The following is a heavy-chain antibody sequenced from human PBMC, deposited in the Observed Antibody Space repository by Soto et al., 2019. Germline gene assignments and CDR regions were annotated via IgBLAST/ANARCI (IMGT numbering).Heavy chain of an antibody. Sequence: TSETLSLTCAVYGGSFSGYYWSWIRQPPGKGLEWIGEINHSGSTNYNPSLKSRVTISVDTSKNQFSLKLSSVTAADTAVYYCARGYGSGSYYSYYYYGMDVWGQGTTVT. J-gene: IGHJ6*02. CDR2: INHSGST. CDR3: ARGYGSGSYYSYYYYGMDV. V-gene: IGHV4-34*01. D-gene: IGHD3-10*01. CDR1: GGSFSGYY.